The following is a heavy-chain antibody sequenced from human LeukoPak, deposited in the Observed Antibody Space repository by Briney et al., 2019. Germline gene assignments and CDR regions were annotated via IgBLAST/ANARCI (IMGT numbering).Heavy chain of an antibody. V-gene: IGHV1-18*01. D-gene: IGHD3-22*01. CDR3: ARDFWSFYDSSGYYRDFDS. Sequence: GASVKVSCKATSHIRLVRQAPGQGLAWMRWIGSYEGDTYYAQKFQGIVTVTKDTSTNTAYMELRSLIADDTHVYYCARDFWSFYDSSGYYRDFDSWGQGTLVTVSS. J-gene: IGHJ5*01. CDR1: TSH. CDR2: IGSYEGDT.